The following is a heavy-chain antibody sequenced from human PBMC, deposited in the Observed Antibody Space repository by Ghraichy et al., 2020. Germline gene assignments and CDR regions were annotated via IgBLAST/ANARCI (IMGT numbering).Heavy chain of an antibody. Sequence: GALRLSCAASGFTFSSYAMSWVRQAPGKGLEWVSAISVSGGSTYYADSVKGRFTISRDNSKNTLYLQMNSLRAEDTAVYYCAKYRPLWDSSGYHQDYWGQGTLVTVSS. V-gene: IGHV3-23*01. CDR1: GFTFSSYA. CDR2: ISVSGGST. J-gene: IGHJ4*02. D-gene: IGHD3-22*01. CDR3: AKYRPLWDSSGYHQDY.